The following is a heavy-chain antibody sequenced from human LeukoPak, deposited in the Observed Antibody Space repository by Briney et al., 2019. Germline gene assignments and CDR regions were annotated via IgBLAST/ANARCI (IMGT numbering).Heavy chain of an antibody. J-gene: IGHJ4*02. CDR3: ARAPFFDFWTGYYFDY. CDR1: GGSISSYY. Sequence: NPSETLSLTCTVSGGSISSYYWTWIRQPPGKGLEWIGYIYYSGITNYNPSLNSRVTISIDRSKNQFSLKLSSVTAADTAVYYCARAPFFDFWTGYYFDYWGQGTLATVSS. D-gene: IGHD3/OR15-3a*01. CDR2: IYYSGIT. V-gene: IGHV4-59*01.